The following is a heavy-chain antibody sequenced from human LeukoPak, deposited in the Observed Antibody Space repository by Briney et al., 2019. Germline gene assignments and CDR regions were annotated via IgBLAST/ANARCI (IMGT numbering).Heavy chain of an antibody. CDR2: INAGNGNT. V-gene: IGHV1-3*01. J-gene: IGHJ4*02. CDR3: ARVRITPGIAVAGYFDY. Sequence: ASVKVSCKASGYTFTSYAMHWVRQAPGQRLEWMGWINAGNGNTKYSQKFQGRVTITRDTSASTAYMELSSLRSEDTAVYYCARVRITPGIAVAGYFDYWGQGTLVTVSS. CDR1: GYTFTSYA. D-gene: IGHD6-19*01.